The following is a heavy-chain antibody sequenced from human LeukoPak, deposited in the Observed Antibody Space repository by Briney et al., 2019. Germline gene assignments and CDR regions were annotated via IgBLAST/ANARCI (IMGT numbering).Heavy chain of an antibody. V-gene: IGHV3-23*01. Sequence: GASVKVSCKASGYTFNSYAMSWVRQAPGKGLEWVSVIGGSNGITFYVGSVKGRFTISRDNSKDTLYLQMNSLRAEDTAVYYCARNENSGWGYFDYWGQGTLVTVSS. J-gene: IGHJ4*02. CDR2: IGGSNGIT. CDR3: ARNENSGWGYFDY. CDR1: GYTFNSYA. D-gene: IGHD5-12*01.